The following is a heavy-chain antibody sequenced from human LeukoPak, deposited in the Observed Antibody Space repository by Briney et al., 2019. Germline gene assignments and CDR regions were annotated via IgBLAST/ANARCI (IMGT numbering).Heavy chain of an antibody. J-gene: IGHJ3*02. V-gene: IGHV3-21*01. CDR3: ARDSGVGACLFCSAFDI. Sequence: PGGSLRLSCAASGFTFSSYGMSWVRQAPGKGLERVSSISTSSSYIYYADSVKGRFTISRDNAKNSLYLQMNSLRAEDTAVYYCARDSGVGACLFCSAFDIWGQGTMVTVSS. D-gene: IGHD1-26*01. CDR1: GFTFSSYG. CDR2: ISTSSSYI.